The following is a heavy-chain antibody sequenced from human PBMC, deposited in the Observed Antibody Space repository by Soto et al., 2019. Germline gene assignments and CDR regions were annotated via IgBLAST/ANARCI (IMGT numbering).Heavy chain of an antibody. CDR1: GFTFSSNG. CDR2: IWFDGNNK. V-gene: IGHV3-33*01. CDR3: ARELGELWAIDI. J-gene: IGHJ3*02. Sequence: QVQLVESGGGVVQPGRSLRLSCAASGFTFSSNGMHWVRQAPGKGLEWVAIIWFDGNNKYYADSVQGRFTISRDNSKNTLYLQMDSVRAEDTAVHYCARELGELWAIDIWGQGTMVTVSS. D-gene: IGHD3-10*01.